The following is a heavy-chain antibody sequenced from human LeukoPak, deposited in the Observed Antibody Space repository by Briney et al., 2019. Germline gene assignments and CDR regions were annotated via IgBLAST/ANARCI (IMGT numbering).Heavy chain of an antibody. Sequence: PGGSLRLSCAASGFTFSSYAMSRVRQAPGKGLEWVSAISGSGGSTYYADSVKGRFTISRDNSKNTLYLQMNSLRAEDTAVYYCASPYYDFWSGYPVYYYYYMDVWGKGTTVTVSS. CDR1: GFTFSSYA. D-gene: IGHD3-3*01. CDR2: ISGSGGST. CDR3: ASPYYDFWSGYPVYYYYYMDV. V-gene: IGHV3-23*01. J-gene: IGHJ6*03.